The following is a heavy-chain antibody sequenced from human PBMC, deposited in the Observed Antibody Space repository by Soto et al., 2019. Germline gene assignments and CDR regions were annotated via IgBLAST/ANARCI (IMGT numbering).Heavy chain of an antibody. J-gene: IGHJ6*02. CDR2: IYHSGST. CDR3: AGGPRGSTLYYYYYYGMDV. CDR1: GGSISSSNW. V-gene: IGHV4-4*02. Sequence: SETLSLTCAVSGGSISSSNWWSWVRQPPGKGLEWIGEIYHSGSTNYNPSLKSRVTISVDKSKNQFSLKLSSVTAADTAVYYCAGGPRGSTLYYYYYYGMDVWGQGTTVTVSS. D-gene: IGHD3-10*01.